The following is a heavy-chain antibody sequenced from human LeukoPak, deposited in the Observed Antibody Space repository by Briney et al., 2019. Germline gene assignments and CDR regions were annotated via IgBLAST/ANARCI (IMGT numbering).Heavy chain of an antibody. CDR1: GGSFSGYY. Sequence: SETLSLTCAVYGGSFSGYYWSWIRQPPGKGLEWIGEINHSGSTNYNPSLKSRVTISVDTSKNQFSLKLSSVTAADTAVYYCARFKGYYDSSGYSDYWGQGTLVTVSS. CDR3: ARFKGYYDSSGYSDY. J-gene: IGHJ4*02. V-gene: IGHV4-34*01. CDR2: INHSGST. D-gene: IGHD3-22*01.